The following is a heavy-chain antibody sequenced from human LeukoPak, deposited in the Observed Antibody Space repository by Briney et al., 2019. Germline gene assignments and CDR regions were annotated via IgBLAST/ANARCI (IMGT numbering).Heavy chain of an antibody. CDR1: GVTISDAW. V-gene: IGHV3-15*04. Sequence: GGSLRLSCVASGVTISDAWMSCVRQAPGKGLEWVGRIESKSDGGTTDYAAPVTDRFIISRDDSKNTLFLQMNSLEADDTAVYYCTTGGHYFGSWGQGTLVIVSS. CDR2: IESKSDGGTT. J-gene: IGHJ4*02. D-gene: IGHD3-10*01. CDR3: TTGGHYFGS.